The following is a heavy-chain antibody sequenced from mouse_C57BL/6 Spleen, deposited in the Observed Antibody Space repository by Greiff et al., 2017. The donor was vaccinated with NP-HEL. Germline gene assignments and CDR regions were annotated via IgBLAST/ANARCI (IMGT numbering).Heavy chain of an antibody. Sequence: EVQLVESGGDLVKPGGSLKLSCAASGFTFSSYGMSWVRQTPDKRLEWVATISSGGSYTYYPDSVKGRFTISRDNAKNTLYLQMSSLKSEDTAMYYCARLYSNYVYYYAMDYWGQGTSVTVSS. CDR1: GFTFSSYG. CDR3: ARLYSNYVYYYAMDY. V-gene: IGHV5-6*01. J-gene: IGHJ4*01. D-gene: IGHD2-5*01. CDR2: ISSGGSYT.